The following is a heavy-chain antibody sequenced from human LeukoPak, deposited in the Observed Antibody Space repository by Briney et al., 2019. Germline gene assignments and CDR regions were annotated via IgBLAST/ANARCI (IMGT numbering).Heavy chain of an antibody. Sequence: SETLSLTCTVSGGSINSYYWSWIRQPAGKELEWIGRVYSSGSANYNPSLESRVTMSVDTSKNQFPLKLTSVTAADTAMYFCARGKVATSYFDYWGQGTLVTVSS. CDR3: ARGKVATSYFDY. CDR1: GGSINSYY. V-gene: IGHV4-4*07. J-gene: IGHJ4*02. D-gene: IGHD5-12*01. CDR2: VYSSGSA.